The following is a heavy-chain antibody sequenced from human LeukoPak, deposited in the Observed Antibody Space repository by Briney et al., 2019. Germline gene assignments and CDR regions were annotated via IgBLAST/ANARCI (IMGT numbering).Heavy chain of an antibody. CDR3: ATKQWLVPFAY. Sequence: GESLKISCKGSGYSFTSCGISWVRQAPGQGLEWMGWISAYNGNTNYAQKLQGRVTMTTDTSTSTAYMELRSLRSDDTAVYYCATKQWLVPFAYWGQGTLVTVSS. CDR2: ISAYNGNT. V-gene: IGHV1-18*01. CDR1: GYSFTSCG. D-gene: IGHD6-19*01. J-gene: IGHJ4*02.